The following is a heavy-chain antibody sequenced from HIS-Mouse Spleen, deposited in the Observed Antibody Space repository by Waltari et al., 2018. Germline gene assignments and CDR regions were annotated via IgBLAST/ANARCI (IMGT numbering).Heavy chain of an antibody. CDR3: AREIPYSSSWYDWYFDL. V-gene: IGHV4-39*07. J-gene: IGHJ2*01. CDR1: GCSISSSSHY. D-gene: IGHD6-13*01. CDR2: IYYSGGT. Sequence: LQLQESGPGLVKPSETLSLTRTVSGCSISSSSHYRGWFRQPPGKGLEWNGSIYYSGGTYYNPSLKSRVTISVDTSKNQFSLKLSSVTAADTAVYYCAREIPYSSSWYDWYFDLWGRGTLVTVSS.